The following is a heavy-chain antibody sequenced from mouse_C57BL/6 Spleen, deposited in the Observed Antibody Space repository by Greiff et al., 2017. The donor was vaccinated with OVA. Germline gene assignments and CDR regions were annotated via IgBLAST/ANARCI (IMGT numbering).Heavy chain of an antibody. CDR1: GFTFSDYG. D-gene: IGHD1-1*01. CDR3: ASPGTTVVAPYYFDY. Sequence: EVQRVESGGGLVKPGGSLKLSCAASGFTFSDYGMHWVRQAPEKGLEWVAYISSGSSTIYYADTVKGRFTISRDNAKNTLFLQMTSLRSEDTAMYYCASPGTTVVAPYYFDYWGQGTTLTVSS. CDR2: ISSGSSTI. V-gene: IGHV5-17*01. J-gene: IGHJ2*01.